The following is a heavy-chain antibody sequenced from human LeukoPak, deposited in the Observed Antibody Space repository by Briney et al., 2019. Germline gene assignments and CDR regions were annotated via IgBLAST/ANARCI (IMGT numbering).Heavy chain of an antibody. CDR3: ARGSAAAADFDY. J-gene: IGHJ4*02. V-gene: IGHV1-18*01. Sequence: ASVKVSCKASGYTFTSYDINWVRQAPGQGLERMGWISAYNGNTNYAQKLQGRVTMTTDTSTSTAYMELRSLRSDDTAVYYCARGSAAAADFDYWGQGTLVTVSS. CDR1: GYTFTSYD. CDR2: ISAYNGNT. D-gene: IGHD6-13*01.